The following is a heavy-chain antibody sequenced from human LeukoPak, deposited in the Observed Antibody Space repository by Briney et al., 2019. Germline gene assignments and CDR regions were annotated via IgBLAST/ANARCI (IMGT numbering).Heavy chain of an antibody. CDR2: MNPNSGNT. Sequence: ASVKVSCKASGYTFTSYDINWVRQATGQGLEWMGWMNPNSGNTGYAQKFQGRVTMTRDTSTSTVYMELSSLRSEDTAMYYCAIMSRVDTGKSPFDDWGQGSLVTVSS. CDR1: GYTFTSYD. V-gene: IGHV1-8*02. J-gene: IGHJ4*02. CDR3: AIMSRVDTGKSPFDD. D-gene: IGHD5-18*01.